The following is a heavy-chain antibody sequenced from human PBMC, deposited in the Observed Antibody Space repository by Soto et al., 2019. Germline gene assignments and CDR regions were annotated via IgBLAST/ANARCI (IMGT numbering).Heavy chain of an antibody. V-gene: IGHV1-46*01. J-gene: IGHJ5*02. Sequence: ASVKVSCKASGYTFTSYYMHWVRQAPGQGLEWMGIINPSGGSTSYAQKFQGRVTMTRDTSTSTVYMELSSLRSEDTAVYYCARDRQPSYYYDRSGYSVLFSNWFDPWGQGTRVTVAS. CDR2: INPSGGST. D-gene: IGHD3-22*01. CDR3: ARDRQPSYYYDRSGYSVLFSNWFDP. CDR1: GYTFTSYY.